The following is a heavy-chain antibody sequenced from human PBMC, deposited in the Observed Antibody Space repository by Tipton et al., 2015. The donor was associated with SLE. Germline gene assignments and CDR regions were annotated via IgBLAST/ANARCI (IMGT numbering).Heavy chain of an antibody. CDR1: GSTFSRYW. V-gene: IGHV3-74*01. CDR3: ARGGGSYGSGTYYPMDV. Sequence: GSLRLSCAASGSTFSRYWMHWVRQAPGKGLVWVSRINIDGGTTSYVDSVEGRFTISRDNAKNTLYLQMNSLRAEDTAVYYCARGGGSYGSGTYYPMDVWGQGTTVTVSS. D-gene: IGHD3-10*01. J-gene: IGHJ6*02. CDR2: INIDGGTT.